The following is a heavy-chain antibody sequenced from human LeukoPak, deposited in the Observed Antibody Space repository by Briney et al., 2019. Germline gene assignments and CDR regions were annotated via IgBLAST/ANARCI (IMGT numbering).Heavy chain of an antibody. D-gene: IGHD3-10*01. CDR3: ARARVRFGELFHADY. V-gene: IGHV1-69*01. Sequence: ASVKVSCKASGGTFSSYAISWVRQAPGQGLEWMGGIIPIFGTANYAQKFQGRVTITADESTSTAYMELSSLRSDDTAVYYCARARVRFGELFHADYWGQGTLVTVSS. J-gene: IGHJ4*02. CDR2: IIPIFGTA. CDR1: GGTFSSYA.